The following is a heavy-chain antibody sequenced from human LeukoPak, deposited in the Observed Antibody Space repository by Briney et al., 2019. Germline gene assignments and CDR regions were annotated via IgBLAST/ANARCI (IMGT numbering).Heavy chain of an antibody. CDR2: ISAYNGNT. V-gene: IGHV1-18*01. CDR1: GYTFTSDG. Sequence: ASVKVSCKASGYTFTSDGISWGRQAPGQGLEWMGWISAYNGNTNYAQKLQGRVTMTTDTSTSTAYMELRSLRFDDTAVYYCARLAYCSSTSCYMYYYYGMDVWGQGTTVTVSS. J-gene: IGHJ6*02. CDR3: ARLAYCSSTSCYMYYYYGMDV. D-gene: IGHD2-2*02.